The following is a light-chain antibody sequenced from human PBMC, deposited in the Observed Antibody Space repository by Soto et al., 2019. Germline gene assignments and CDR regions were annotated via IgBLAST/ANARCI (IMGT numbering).Light chain of an antibody. Sequence: DIQMTQSPATLSASVGDSVTITCRAIQSITNWLACYQLKPVKAPKLLIHEASNLHSGVSSRFTGSGSGTDFTLTITRLQPEDLAAYDCQQYKSDWTFGQGTRVDLK. J-gene: IGKJ1*01. CDR1: QSITNW. CDR2: EAS. CDR3: QQYKSDWT. V-gene: IGKV1-5*03.